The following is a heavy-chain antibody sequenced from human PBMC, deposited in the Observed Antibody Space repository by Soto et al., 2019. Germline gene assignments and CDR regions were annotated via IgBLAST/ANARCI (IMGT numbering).Heavy chain of an antibody. CDR2: ISNSVST. CDR1: GGSVSSGSYY. CDR3: ERAGRGYLSLTSRQIFPH. D-gene: IGHD2-15*01. Sequence: SETLSLTCTVSGGSVSSGSYYWSWIRHPPGKGLEWFGYISNSVSTNYNPSLKSRVTISVDTSKNQFSLKLSSVTAADTAVYYCERAGRGYLSLTSRQIFPHWGQ. V-gene: IGHV4-61*01. J-gene: IGHJ1*01.